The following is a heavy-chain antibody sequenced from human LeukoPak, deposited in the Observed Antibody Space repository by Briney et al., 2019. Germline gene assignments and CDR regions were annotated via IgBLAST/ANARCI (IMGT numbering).Heavy chain of an antibody. D-gene: IGHD1-26*01. CDR3: ARHQGPSGSYWWSFDY. CDR1: GGSISSYY. CDR2: IYYSGST. Sequence: SETLSLTCTVSGGSISSYYWSWIRQPPGKGLEWIGYIYYSGSTNYNPSLKSRVTISVDTSKNQFSLKLSSVTAADTAVYYCARHQGPSGSYWWSFDYWGQGTLVTVSS. J-gene: IGHJ4*02. V-gene: IGHV4-59*08.